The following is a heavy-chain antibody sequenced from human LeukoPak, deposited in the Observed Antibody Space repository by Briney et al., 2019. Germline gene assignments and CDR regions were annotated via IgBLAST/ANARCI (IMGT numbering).Heavy chain of an antibody. V-gene: IGHV1-18*01. CDR1: GYTFTSYG. CDR2: ISAYNGNT. D-gene: IGHD2-15*01. Sequence: ASVKVSCKASGYTFTSYGISWVRQAPGQGLEWMGWISAYNGNTNYAQKLQGRVTMTRDTSISTAYMELSRLRSDDTAVYYCARAGNIVVAVAAKGRYNWFDPWGQGTLVTVSS. CDR3: ARAGNIVVAVAAKGRYNWFDP. J-gene: IGHJ5*02.